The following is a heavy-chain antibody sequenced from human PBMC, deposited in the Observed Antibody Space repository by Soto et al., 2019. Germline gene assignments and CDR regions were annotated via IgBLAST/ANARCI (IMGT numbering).Heavy chain of an antibody. J-gene: IGHJ5*02. Sequence: GGSLRLSCAASAISFNTYGVTWVRQAPGKGLEWVSTVTVTGGSTYYADSVKGRFTISRDRSNYTVSLLLNSLRVEDTAIYYCEGQRSQEGWFDTWGQGTMVTVSS. V-gene: IGHV3-23*01. CDR2: VTVTGGST. CDR3: EGQRSQEGWFDT. CDR1: AISFNTYG. D-gene: IGHD3-10*01.